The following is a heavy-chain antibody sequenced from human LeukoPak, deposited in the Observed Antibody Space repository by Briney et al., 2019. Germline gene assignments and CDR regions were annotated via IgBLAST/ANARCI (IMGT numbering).Heavy chain of an antibody. CDR1: GGSIGGYY. CDR3: ARQEGGIVGPY. CDR2: IYYSGST. J-gene: IGHJ4*02. V-gene: IGHV4-59*08. Sequence: SETLSLTCTVSGGSIGGYYWSWIRQPPGKGLDWIGSIYYSGSTNYNPSLKSRVTMSVDTSKNQFSLKLSSVTAADTAVYYCARQEGGIVGPYWGQGTLVTVSS. D-gene: IGHD1-26*01.